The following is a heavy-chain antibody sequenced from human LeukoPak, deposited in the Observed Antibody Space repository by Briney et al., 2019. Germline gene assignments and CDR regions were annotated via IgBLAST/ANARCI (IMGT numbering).Heavy chain of an antibody. CDR2: IYYSGRT. J-gene: IGHJ4*02. V-gene: IGHV4-39*01. Sequence: SETLSLTCTASGASIISSSYYWGWIRQPPGTGLEWLGSIYYSGRTYYNPSLKSRVTISVDTSKNQFSLKLSSVTAADTAVYYCASPTGLYCGGDCYPNYYFDYWGQGTLVTVSS. CDR1: GASIISSSYY. CDR3: ASPTGLYCGGDCYPNYYFDY. D-gene: IGHD2-21*02.